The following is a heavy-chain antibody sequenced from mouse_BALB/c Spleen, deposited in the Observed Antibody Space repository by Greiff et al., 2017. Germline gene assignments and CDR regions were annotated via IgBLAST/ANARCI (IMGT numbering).Heavy chain of an antibody. CDR3: TGGITTNYFDY. V-gene: IGHV6-6*02. Sequence: EVNVVESGGGLVQPGGSMKLSCVASGFTFSNYWMNWVRQSPEKGLEWVAEIRLKSNNYATHYAESVKGRFTISRDDSKSSVYLQMNNLRAEDTGIYYCTGGITTNYFDYWGQGTTLTVSS. CDR1: GFTFSNYW. CDR2: IRLKSNNYAT. J-gene: IGHJ2*01. D-gene: IGHD2-4*01.